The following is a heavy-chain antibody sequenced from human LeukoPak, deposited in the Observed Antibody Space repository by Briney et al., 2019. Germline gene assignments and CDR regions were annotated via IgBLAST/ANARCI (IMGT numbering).Heavy chain of an antibody. CDR1: GGSISSYY. Sequence: SETLSLTCTVSGGSISSYYWSWIRQPPGKGLKWIGYIYYSGSTNYNPSLKSRVTISVDRSKNQFSLKLSSVTAADTAVYYCARGSAAGRVDYFDYWGQGTLVTVSS. CDR3: ARGSAAGRVDYFDY. CDR2: IYYSGST. V-gene: IGHV4-59*12. J-gene: IGHJ4*02. D-gene: IGHD6-13*01.